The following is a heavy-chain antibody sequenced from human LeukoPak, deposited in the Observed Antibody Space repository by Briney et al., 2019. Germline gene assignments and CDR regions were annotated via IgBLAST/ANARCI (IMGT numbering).Heavy chain of an antibody. CDR2: IFYSGST. CDR1: SGSISTSNYY. J-gene: IGHJ4*02. D-gene: IGHD3-22*01. Sequence: SETLSLTCTVSSGSISTSNYYWGWVRQPPGKALEWIGNIFYSGSTYYSPSLKSRVTISVDTSKNQFSLKLSSVTAADTAVYYCARGAYYYDSSGLDWGQGTLVTVSS. V-gene: IGHV4-39*07. CDR3: ARGAYYYDSSGLD.